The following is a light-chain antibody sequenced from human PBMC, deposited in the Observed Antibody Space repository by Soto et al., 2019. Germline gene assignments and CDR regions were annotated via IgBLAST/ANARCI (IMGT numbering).Light chain of an antibody. J-gene: IGKJ5*01. Sequence: EMVMTQSPAILSVSPGESATLSCRASQSVNSNYLAWYQQHPGQPPRLLIYGISTRATGIPARFSGSGSGTDFTLTISRLEPEDFALYYCQHYVERSPITFGQGTRLEIK. CDR3: QHYVERSPIT. CDR1: QSVNSNY. V-gene: IGKV3-20*01. CDR2: GIS.